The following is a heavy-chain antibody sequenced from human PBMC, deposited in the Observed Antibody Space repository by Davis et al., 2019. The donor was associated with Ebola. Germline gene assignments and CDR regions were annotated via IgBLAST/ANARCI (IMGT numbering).Heavy chain of an antibody. CDR2: ISGSGGST. CDR1: GFTFSGYN. Sequence: GESLKISCAASGFTFSGYNMNWFRQAPGKGLEWVSAISGSGGSTYYADSVKGRFTISRDNAQNSLYLQMNSLTAEDTAVYYCARDIGIEPDSFDYWGQGTLVTVSS. CDR3: ARDIGIEPDSFDY. D-gene: IGHD2-21*01. V-gene: IGHV3-21*01. J-gene: IGHJ4*02.